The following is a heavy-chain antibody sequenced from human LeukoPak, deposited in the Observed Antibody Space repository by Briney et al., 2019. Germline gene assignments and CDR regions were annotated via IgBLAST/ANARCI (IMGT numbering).Heavy chain of an antibody. Sequence: GGSLRLSCAASGFTFSHYWMIWVRQAPGKGLEWVANIKQDGTEKYYVDSVKGRFTISRGNAKNSLYLQMNSLRAKDTAVYYCVRDWEGAFDYWGQGTLVTVSS. CDR2: IKQDGTEK. V-gene: IGHV3-7*01. D-gene: IGHD1-26*01. CDR3: VRDWEGAFDY. J-gene: IGHJ4*02. CDR1: GFTFSHYW.